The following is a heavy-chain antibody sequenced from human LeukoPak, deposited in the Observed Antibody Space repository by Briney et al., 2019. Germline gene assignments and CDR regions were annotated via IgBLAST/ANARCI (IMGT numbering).Heavy chain of an antibody. V-gene: IGHV4-34*01. Sequence: SETLSLTCAVYGGSFSGYYWSWIRQPPGKGLEWIGEINHSGSTNYNPSLKSRVTISVDTSKNQFSLKLSSVTAADTAVYYCAGGPRRQWLFPYYFDYWGQGTLVTVSS. D-gene: IGHD6-19*01. CDR1: GGSFSGYY. CDR2: INHSGST. J-gene: IGHJ4*02. CDR3: AGGPRRQWLFPYYFDY.